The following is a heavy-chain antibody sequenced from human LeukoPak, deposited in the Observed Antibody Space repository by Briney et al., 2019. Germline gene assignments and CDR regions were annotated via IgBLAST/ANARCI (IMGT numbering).Heavy chain of an antibody. V-gene: IGHV4-31*03. CDR1: GGFISSSGYS. CDR2: ISYSGTT. J-gene: IGHJ3*02. D-gene: IGHD2-21*01. Sequence: SDTLSLTCTVSGGFISSSGYSWNWIRQHRGEGLEWIWYISYSGTTGYNPSVKSRIVLSLDASHTHLSLRLHSVTAAATPLCVFARGIEVAPVYGAFDMWGQGTMVTVSS. CDR3: ARGIEVAPVYGAFDM.